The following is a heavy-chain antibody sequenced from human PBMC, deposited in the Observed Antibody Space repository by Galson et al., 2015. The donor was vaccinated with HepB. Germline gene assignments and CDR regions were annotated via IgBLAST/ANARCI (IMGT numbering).Heavy chain of an antibody. CDR2: ISGSGGKT. J-gene: IGHJ4*02. CDR1: GFTFSSYA. CDR3: AKWAGIYSGDFEY. D-gene: IGHD1-26*01. V-gene: IGHV3-23*01. Sequence: SLRLSCAASGFTFSSYAMSWVRQGPGKGLEWVSGISGSGGKTYYADSVKGRFTISRDNSKNTLYLQMNSLRAEDTAVYYCAKWAGIYSGDFEYWGQGTLVTVSS.